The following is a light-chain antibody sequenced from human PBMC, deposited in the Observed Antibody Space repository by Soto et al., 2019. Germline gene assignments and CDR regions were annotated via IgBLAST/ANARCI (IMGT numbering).Light chain of an antibody. CDR1: SSDVGSFNL. CDR2: EGS. V-gene: IGLV2-23*01. Sequence: QSVLTQPASVSGSPGQSITISCTETSSDVGSFNLVSWYQQHPGKAPKLMIYEGSKRPSGISNRFSASKSGNTASLTISGLQAEDEADYYCCSYAGSRTVVFGGGTKVTVL. CDR3: CSYAGSRTVV. J-gene: IGLJ2*01.